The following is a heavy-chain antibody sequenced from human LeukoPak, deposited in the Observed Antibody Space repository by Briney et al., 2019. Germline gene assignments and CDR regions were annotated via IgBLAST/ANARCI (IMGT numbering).Heavy chain of an antibody. CDR1: GFTFSDYY. Sequence: GGSLRLSCAASGFTFSDYYMSWIRQAPGKGLEWVSYISSSSSYTNYADSVKGRFTISRDNAKNSLYLQMNSLRDEDTAVYYCARVRLNDILTGYYTGAYYFDYWGQGTLVTVSS. J-gene: IGHJ4*02. CDR2: ISSSSSYT. V-gene: IGHV3-11*06. CDR3: ARVRLNDILTGYYTGAYYFDY. D-gene: IGHD3-9*01.